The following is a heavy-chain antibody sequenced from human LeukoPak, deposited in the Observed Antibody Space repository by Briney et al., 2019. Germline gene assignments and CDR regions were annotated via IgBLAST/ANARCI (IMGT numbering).Heavy chain of an antibody. D-gene: IGHD3-10*01. CDR2: VYTSGNT. CDR1: GGSISSTTYY. J-gene: IGHJ4*02. V-gene: IGHV4-61*02. CDR3: ARERTYHYGSGTYYVDY. Sequence: PSETLSLTCTVSGGSISSTTYYWSWFRQPAGKGLQWIGRVYTSGNTKYNPSLNSRVTMSVDTSKNQFSLNLRSVTAADTAVYYCARERTYHYGSGTYYVDYWGQGTLVTVSS.